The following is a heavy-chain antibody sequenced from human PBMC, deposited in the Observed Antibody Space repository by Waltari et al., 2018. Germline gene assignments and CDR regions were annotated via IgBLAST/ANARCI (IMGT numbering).Heavy chain of an antibody. CDR1: GYTFPDYY. CDR3: ATLEDGGNSNAFDI. J-gene: IGHJ3*02. D-gene: IGHD2-21*02. V-gene: IGHV1-69-2*01. CDR2: GDPEDGET. Sequence: VQLVQSGAEVKKPGATVKISCKVSGYTFPDYYMHWVQQATGKGLELMGLGDPEDGETIDAEKFQGRVTITADTSTDTAYMELSSLRSEDTAVYYCATLEDGGNSNAFDIWGQGTMVTVSS.